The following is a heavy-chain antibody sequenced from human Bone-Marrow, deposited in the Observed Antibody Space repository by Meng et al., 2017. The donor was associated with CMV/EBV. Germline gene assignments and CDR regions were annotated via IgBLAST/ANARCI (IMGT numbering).Heavy chain of an antibody. J-gene: IGHJ5*02. CDR2: MNPNSGNT. V-gene: IGHV1-8*03. Sequence: ASVKASCKASGYTFTSYDINWVRQATGQGLEWMGWMNPNSGNTGYAQKFQGRVTITRNTSISTAYMELSSLRSEDTAVYYCARRVPAAIRSGVVWFDPWGQGTLVTASS. D-gene: IGHD2-2*02. CDR3: ARRVPAAIRSGVVWFDP. CDR1: GYTFTSYD.